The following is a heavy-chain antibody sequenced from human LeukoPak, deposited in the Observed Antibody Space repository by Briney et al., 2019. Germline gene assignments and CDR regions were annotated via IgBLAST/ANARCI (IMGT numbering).Heavy chain of an antibody. CDR1: GFTFSSYA. CDR2: ISGSGGST. Sequence: PGGSLRLSCAASGFTFSSYAMSWVRQAPGKGLEWVSAISGSGGSTYYADSVKGWFTISRDNSKNTLYLQMNSLRAEDTAVYYCATGYSSSWYRVYWGQGTLVTVSS. J-gene: IGHJ4*02. V-gene: IGHV3-23*01. CDR3: ATGYSSSWYRVY. D-gene: IGHD6-13*01.